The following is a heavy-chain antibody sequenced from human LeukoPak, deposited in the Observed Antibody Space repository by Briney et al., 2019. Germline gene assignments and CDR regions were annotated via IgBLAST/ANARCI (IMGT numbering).Heavy chain of an antibody. D-gene: IGHD3-10*01. V-gene: IGHV4-34*01. CDR1: GGSFSGYY. CDR2: INHSGST. Sequence: SSETLSLTCAVYGGSFSGYYWSWIRQPPGKGLEWIGEINHSGSTNYNPSLKSRVTISVDTSKNQFSLKLSSVTAADTAVYYCARGAMVRGPIGGYYYYYGMDVWGKGTTVTVSS. CDR3: ARGAMVRGPIGGYYYYYGMDV. J-gene: IGHJ6*04.